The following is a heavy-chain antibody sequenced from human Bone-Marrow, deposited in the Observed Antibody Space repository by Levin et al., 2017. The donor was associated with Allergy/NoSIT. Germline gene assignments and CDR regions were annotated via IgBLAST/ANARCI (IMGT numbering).Heavy chain of an antibody. V-gene: IGHV3-48*02. CDR3: ARAGVAEYGSNSFHYGMDV. CDR2: ISSVSNTI. J-gene: IGHJ6*02. CDR1: GFTFSRYT. D-gene: IGHD4-23*01. Sequence: SCEASGFTFSRYTMNWVRQAPGKGLEWVSFISSVSNTIYYADSVKGRFTISRDNARNALFLQMNSLRDEDTAVYFCARAGVAEYGSNSFHYGMDVWGQGTTVTVSS.